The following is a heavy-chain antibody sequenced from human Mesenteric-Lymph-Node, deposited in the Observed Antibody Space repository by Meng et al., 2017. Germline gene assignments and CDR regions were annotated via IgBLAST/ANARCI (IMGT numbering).Heavy chain of an antibody. D-gene: IGHD6-19*01. V-gene: IGHV4-39*07. J-gene: IGHJ6*02. CDR3: ARGNSSGWPYYYYGMDV. CDR1: GDSISSRRDY. Sequence: SETLSLTCTVSGDSISSRRDYWGWIRQSPGQGLEWIGSIYQSGSTYYNPSLKSRVTISEDTSKNQISLKLNSVTAADTAVYYCARGNSSGWPYYYYGMDVWGQGTTVTVSS. CDR2: IYQSGST.